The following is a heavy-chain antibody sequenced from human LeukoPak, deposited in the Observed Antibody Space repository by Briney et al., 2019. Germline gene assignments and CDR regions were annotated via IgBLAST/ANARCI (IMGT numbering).Heavy chain of an antibody. CDR2: INSDGSST. D-gene: IGHD3-9*01. J-gene: IGHJ3*02. Sequence: PGGSLRLSRAASGLTFSSYWMHWVRQAPGKGLVWVSRINSDGSSTSYADSVKGRFTISRDNAKNTLYLQMNSLRAEDTAVYYCARDQGYYDILTGYSAAAFDIWGQGTMVTVSP. CDR1: GLTFSSYW. CDR3: ARDQGYYDILTGYSAAAFDI. V-gene: IGHV3-74*01.